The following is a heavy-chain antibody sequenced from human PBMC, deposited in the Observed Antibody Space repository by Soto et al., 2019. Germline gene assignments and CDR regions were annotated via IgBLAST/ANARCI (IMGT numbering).Heavy chain of an antibody. CDR3: MNLYSYGAGSYYK. D-gene: IGHD3-10*01. V-gene: IGHV3-23*01. J-gene: IGHJ4*02. Sequence: EVQLLESGGGLVQPGGSLRLSCAASGFTFSTYAMSWVRQAPGKGLEWVSGMSGSGGSTYYADSVKGRFTISRDNSKNTMYLPMNTLRAEDTAVYYCMNLYSYGAGSYYKGGQGTLVTVSS. CDR2: MSGSGGST. CDR1: GFTFSTYA.